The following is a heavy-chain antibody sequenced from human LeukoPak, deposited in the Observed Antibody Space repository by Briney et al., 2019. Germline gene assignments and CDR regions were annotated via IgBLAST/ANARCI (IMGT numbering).Heavy chain of an antibody. CDR2: ISAYNGNT. J-gene: IGHJ6*02. D-gene: IGHD6-13*01. V-gene: IGHV1-18*01. CDR1: GYTFTSYG. Sequence: ASVKVSCKASGYTFTSYGISWVGQAPGQGLEWMGWISAYNGNTNYAQKLQGRVTMTTDTSTSTAYMELRSLRSDDTAVYYCARHSSSWYDYYYYGMDVWGQGTTVTVSS. CDR3: ARHSSSWYDYYYYGMDV.